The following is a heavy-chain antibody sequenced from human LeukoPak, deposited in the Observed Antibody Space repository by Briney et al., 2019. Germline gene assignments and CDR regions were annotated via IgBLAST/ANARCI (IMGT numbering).Heavy chain of an antibody. CDR2: IYYSGRP. CDR1: GFTLSSYA. Sequence: LRLSCAASGFTLSSYAMSWVRQAPGKGREWIGSIYYSGRPYYNPSLKSRVTISVDTSKNQFSLKLSSVTAADTAVYYCARVVRYFDWLPSSFNYWGQGTLVTVSS. V-gene: IGHV4-38-2*01. CDR3: ARVVRYFDWLPSSFNY. D-gene: IGHD3-9*01. J-gene: IGHJ4*02.